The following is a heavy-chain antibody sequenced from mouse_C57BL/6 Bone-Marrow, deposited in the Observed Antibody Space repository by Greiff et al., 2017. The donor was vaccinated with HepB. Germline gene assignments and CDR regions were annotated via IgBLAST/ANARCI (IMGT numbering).Heavy chain of an antibody. D-gene: IGHD1-1*01. V-gene: IGHV1-62-2*01. CDR2: FYPGSGSI. CDR3: ARHEGLDYYGSRAFAY. CDR1: GYTFTEYT. J-gene: IGHJ3*01. Sequence: QVQLKQSGAELVKPGASVKLSCKASGYTFTEYTIHWVKQRSGQGLEWIGWFYPGSGSIKYNEKFKDKATLTADKSSSTVYMELSRLTSEDSAVYFCARHEGLDYYGSRAFAYWGQGTLVTVSA.